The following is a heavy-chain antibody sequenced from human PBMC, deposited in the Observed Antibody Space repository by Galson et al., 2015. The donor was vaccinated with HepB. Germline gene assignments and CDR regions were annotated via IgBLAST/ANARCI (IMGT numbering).Heavy chain of an antibody. CDR1: GYTFTNYG. J-gene: IGHJ4*02. D-gene: IGHD2-15*01. CDR3: ARDRSHSLDN. Sequence: SVKVSCKASGYTFTNYGISWVRQAPGQGLEWMGWISTYNGNTNYAQKLQGRVTMTTDTSTRTAYMGLRSLRSDDTAVYYCARDRSHSLDNWGQGTLVAVSS. V-gene: IGHV1-18*01. CDR2: ISTYNGNT.